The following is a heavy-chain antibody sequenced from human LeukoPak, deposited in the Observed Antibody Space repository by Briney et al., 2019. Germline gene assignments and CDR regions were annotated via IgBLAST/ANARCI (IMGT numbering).Heavy chain of an antibody. CDR1: GGSISSGSYY. D-gene: IGHD2-21*01. Sequence: SETLSLTCTVSGGSISSGSYYWSWIRQPAGKGLEWIGRIHTSGSTNYNPSLKSRVTISVDTSKNQFSLKLSSVTAADTAVYYCARVPWWWRHAFDIWGQGTMVTVSS. CDR2: IHTSGST. J-gene: IGHJ3*02. V-gene: IGHV4-61*02. CDR3: ARVPWWWRHAFDI.